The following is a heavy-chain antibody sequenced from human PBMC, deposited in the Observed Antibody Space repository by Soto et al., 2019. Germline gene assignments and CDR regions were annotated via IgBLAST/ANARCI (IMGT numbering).Heavy chain of an antibody. CDR3: ARDRCSSGSCYPPYHYYGMDV. J-gene: IGHJ6*02. D-gene: IGHD2-2*01. Sequence: SGAASGFTFSDQSMRWIRQAPVAELYWASYITRSSLHTNYADSVKGRFTTSRDNAKNSLYLQMNSLSAEDTAVYYCARDRCSSGSCYPPYHYYGMDVWGQGTTVTVSS. CDR2: ITRSSLHT. CDR1: GFTFSDQS. V-gene: IGHV3-11*06.